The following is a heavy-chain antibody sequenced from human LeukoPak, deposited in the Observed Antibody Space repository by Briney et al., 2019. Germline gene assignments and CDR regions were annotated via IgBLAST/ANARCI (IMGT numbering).Heavy chain of an antibody. D-gene: IGHD3-22*01. J-gene: IGHJ3*02. CDR3: ARRARYYYDSSGYFHTKQGFFDI. V-gene: IGHV4-34*01. CDR2: INHSGST. Sequence: SETLSLTCAVYGGSFSGYYWSWIRQPPGKGLEWIGEINHSGSTNYNPSLKSRVTISVDTSKNQFSLKLSSVTAADTAVYYCARRARYYYDSSGYFHTKQGFFDIWGQGTMVTVSS. CDR1: GGSFSGYY.